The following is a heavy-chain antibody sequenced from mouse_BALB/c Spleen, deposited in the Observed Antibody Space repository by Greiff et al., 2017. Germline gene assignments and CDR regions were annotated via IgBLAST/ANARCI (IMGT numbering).Heavy chain of an antibody. V-gene: IGHV14-4*02. Sequence: EVQLQESGAELVRSGASVKLSCTASGFNIKDYYMHWVKQRPEQGLEWIGWIDPENGDTEYAPKFQGKATMTADTASNTAYLQLSSLTSEDTAVYYCNALGRNDAMDYWGQGTSVTVSS. CDR3: NALGRNDAMDY. CDR2: IDPENGDT. J-gene: IGHJ4*01. D-gene: IGHD3-3*01. CDR1: GFNIKDYY.